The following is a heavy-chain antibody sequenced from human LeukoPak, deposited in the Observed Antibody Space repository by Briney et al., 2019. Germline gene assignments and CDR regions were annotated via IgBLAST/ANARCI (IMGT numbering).Heavy chain of an antibody. J-gene: IGHJ4*02. V-gene: IGHV3-48*02. CDR1: GFTFNSYS. Sequence: GGSLRLSCAASGFTFNSYSMKWVRQAPGKGLEWVSYISSSSSTIYYADSVKGRFTISRDNAKNSLYLQMNSLRDEDTAVYYCAKSPNHIVVVNAILDDWGQGTLVTVSS. D-gene: IGHD2-21*01. CDR3: AKSPNHIVVVNAILDD. CDR2: ISSSSSTI.